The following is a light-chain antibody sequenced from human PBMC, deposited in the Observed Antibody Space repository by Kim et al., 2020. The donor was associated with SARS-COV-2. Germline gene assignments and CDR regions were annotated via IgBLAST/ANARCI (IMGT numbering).Light chain of an antibody. J-gene: IGLJ3*02. CDR3: QSSDSSDTFWV. V-gene: IGLV3-25*03. CDR2: EDT. CDR1: ALPTQY. Sequence: PGQTASITCSGDALPTQYAYWFQQKPGQAPVLVIYEDTERPSGIPERFSGSTSGTTVTLTISGVQAEDEADYYCQSSDSSDTFWVFGGGTQLTVL.